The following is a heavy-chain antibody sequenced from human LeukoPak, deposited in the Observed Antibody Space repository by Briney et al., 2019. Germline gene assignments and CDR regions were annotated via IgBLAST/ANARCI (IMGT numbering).Heavy chain of an antibody. Sequence: GGSLRLSCAASGFTVSSNYMSWVRQAPGKGLEWVSVIYSGGSTYYADSVKGRFTISRDNSKNTLYLQMNSLRAEDAAVYYCAREIDDAFDIWGHVTMVTVSS. CDR2: IYSGGST. CDR3: AREIDDAFDI. CDR1: GFTVSSNY. V-gene: IGHV3-66*02. J-gene: IGHJ3*02.